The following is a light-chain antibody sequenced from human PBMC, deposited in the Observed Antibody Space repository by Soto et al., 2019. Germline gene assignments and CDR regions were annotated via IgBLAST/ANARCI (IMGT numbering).Light chain of an antibody. J-gene: IGKJ2*01. CDR2: GAS. CDR3: QQYGSSPPT. Sequence: EIVLTQSPGTLSLSPGERATLSCRASQSVSSSYLAWYQHKPGQAPRLLIYGASSRANGIPDRFSGSGSGTDFTLTISRLEPEDFAVYYCQQYGSSPPTFGQGTKLEIK. V-gene: IGKV3-20*01. CDR1: QSVSSSY.